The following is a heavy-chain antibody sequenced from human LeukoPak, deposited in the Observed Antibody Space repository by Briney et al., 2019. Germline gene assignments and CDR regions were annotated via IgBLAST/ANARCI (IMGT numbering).Heavy chain of an antibody. CDR3: ARDRAAAGTEVDY. V-gene: IGHV4-39*07. D-gene: IGHD6-13*01. Sequence: SETLSLTCTVSGGPISSSSYYWGWIRQPPGKGLEWIGSIYYSGSTYYNPSLKSRVTISVDTSKNQFSLKLSSVTAADTAVYYCARDRAAAGTEVDYWGQGTLVTVSS. J-gene: IGHJ4*02. CDR1: GGPISSSSYY. CDR2: IYYSGST.